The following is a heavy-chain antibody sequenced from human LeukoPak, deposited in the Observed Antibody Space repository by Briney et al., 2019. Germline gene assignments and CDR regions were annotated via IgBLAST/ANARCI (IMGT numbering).Heavy chain of an antibody. CDR3: ARDPGYSSSWFDY. D-gene: IGHD6-13*01. J-gene: IGHJ5*01. V-gene: IGHV3-21*01. CDR1: GFIFSSYG. CDR2: ISSSSSYI. Sequence: GGSLRLSCAASGFIFSSYGMHWVRQAPGKGLEWVSSISSSSSYIHYADSVKGRFTISRDNAKNSLYLQMNSLRAEDTAVYYCARDPGYSSSWFDYWGQGTLVTVSS.